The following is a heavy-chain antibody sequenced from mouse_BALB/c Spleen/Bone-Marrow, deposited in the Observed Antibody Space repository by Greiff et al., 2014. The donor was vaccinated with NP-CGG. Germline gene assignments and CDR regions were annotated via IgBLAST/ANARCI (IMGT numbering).Heavy chain of an antibody. J-gene: IGHJ2*01. CDR3: ARDVPLYDVGYFDY. CDR2: ISSGSSTT. V-gene: IGHV5-17*02. Sequence: EVQGVESGGGLVQPGGSRKLSCAASGFTFSSFGMHWVRQAPEKGLEWVAYISSGSSTTYYADTVKGRFTISRDNPENTLFLQMTSLRSEDTAMYYCARDVPLYDVGYFDYWGQGTTLTVSS. CDR1: GFTFSSFG. D-gene: IGHD2-14*01.